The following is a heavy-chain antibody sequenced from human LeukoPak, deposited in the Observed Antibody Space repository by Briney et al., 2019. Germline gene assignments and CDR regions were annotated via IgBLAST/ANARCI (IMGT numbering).Heavy chain of an antibody. V-gene: IGHV5-51*01. CDR1: GYKFSNYW. J-gene: IGHJ4*02. Sequence: GESLKISCKGSGYKFSNYWIGWVRQMPGKGLEWMRIIYAGDSDTRYSPSFQGQVTISADKSISTAYLQWSSLKASDTAMYYCARHRLGYSGSYAFDYWGQGTLVTVSS. CDR3: ARHRLGYSGSYAFDY. CDR2: IYAGDSDT. D-gene: IGHD1-26*01.